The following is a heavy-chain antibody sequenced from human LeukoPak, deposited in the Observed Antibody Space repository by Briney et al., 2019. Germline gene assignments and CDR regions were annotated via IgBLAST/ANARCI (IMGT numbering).Heavy chain of an antibody. CDR1: GGSFSGYY. Sequence: SETLSLTCAVYGGSFSGYYWTWIRQPPGKWLEWIGEINHSGSTNYNPSLKSRVTISVDTSKNQFSLKLSSVTAADTAVYYCARGYGYDSSGYQTSVYYFDYWGQGTLVTVSS. D-gene: IGHD3-22*01. J-gene: IGHJ4*02. CDR2: INHSGST. V-gene: IGHV4-34*01. CDR3: ARGYGYDSSGYQTSVYYFDY.